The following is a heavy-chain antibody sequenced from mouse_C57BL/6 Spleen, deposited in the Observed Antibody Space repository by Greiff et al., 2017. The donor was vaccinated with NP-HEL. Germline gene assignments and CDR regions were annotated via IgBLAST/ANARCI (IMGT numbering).Heavy chain of an antibody. J-gene: IGHJ4*01. CDR2: IDPANVNT. D-gene: IGHD1-1*01. Sequence: EVQLQQSVAELVRPGASVKLSCTASGFNIKNTYMHWVKQRPEQGLECIGRIDPANVNTKYAPKFQGKATITADTSSNTAYLQLSSLTSEDTAIYYPTTGEDYYAMDYWGQGTSVTVSS. V-gene: IGHV14-3*01. CDR3: TTGEDYYAMDY. CDR1: GFNIKNTY.